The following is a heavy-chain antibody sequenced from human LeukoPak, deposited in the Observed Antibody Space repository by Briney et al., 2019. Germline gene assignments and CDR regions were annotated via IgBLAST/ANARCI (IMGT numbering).Heavy chain of an antibody. CDR1: GFIFSDKW. CDR3: TTTQYSDSSLRY. CDR2: IKSKDVGGTA. D-gene: IGHD1-26*01. Sequence: EGSLRLSCAASGFIFSDKWMAWVRQAPGRGLEWVARIKSKDVGGTAANAAPVEGRFTISRDDSKNTLYLQMNSLKTEDTAVYYCTTTQYSDSSLRYWGQGTPVTVSS. V-gene: IGHV3-15*01. J-gene: IGHJ4*02.